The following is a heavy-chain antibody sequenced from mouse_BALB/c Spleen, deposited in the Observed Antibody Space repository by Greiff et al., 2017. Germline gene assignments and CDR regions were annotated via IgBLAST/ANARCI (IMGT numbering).Heavy chain of an antibody. V-gene: IGHV14-3*02. CDR3: ARDDGYSAWFAY. CDR1: GFNIKDTY. CDR2: IDPANGNT. J-gene: IGHJ3*01. D-gene: IGHD2-3*01. Sequence: EVKLVESGAELVKPGASVKLSCTASGFNIKDTYMHWVKQRPEQGLEWIGRIDPANGNTKYDPKFQGKATITADTSSNTAYLQLSSLTSEDTAVYYCARDDGYSAWFAYWGQGTLVTVSA.